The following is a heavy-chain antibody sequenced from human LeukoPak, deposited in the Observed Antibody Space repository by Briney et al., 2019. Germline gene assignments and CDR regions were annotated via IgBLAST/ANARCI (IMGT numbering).Heavy chain of an antibody. V-gene: IGHV1-46*01. J-gene: IGHJ3*02. CDR3: ARASKVGVPAASPAFDI. CDR1: GYTFTSYY. CDR2: INPSGGST. D-gene: IGHD2-2*01. Sequence: ASVKVSCKASGYTFTSYYMHWVRQAPGQGLEWMGIINPSGGSTSYAQKFQGRVTMTRDMSTSTVYMELSSLRSEDTAVYYCARASKVGVPAASPAFDIWGQGTMVTVSS.